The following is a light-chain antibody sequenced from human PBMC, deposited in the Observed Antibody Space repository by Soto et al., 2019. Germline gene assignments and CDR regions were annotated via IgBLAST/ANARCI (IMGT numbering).Light chain of an antibody. CDR2: GAS. Sequence: EIVLTQSPGTLSLSPGERATLSCRASQSVSSTYLAWYQQKPGQAPRLLIYGASSRATGIPDGFSGSGSGXDFTLTISSLEPEDFAVYYCQHYGSLVLTFGGGTKVEIK. V-gene: IGKV3-20*01. CDR3: QHYGSLVLT. J-gene: IGKJ4*01. CDR1: QSVSSTY.